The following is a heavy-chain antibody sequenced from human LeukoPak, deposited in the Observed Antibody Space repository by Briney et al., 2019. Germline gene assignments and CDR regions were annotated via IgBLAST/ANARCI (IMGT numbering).Heavy chain of an antibody. D-gene: IGHD3-22*01. CDR1: GFAFSSYG. V-gene: IGHV3-33*01. CDR3: ARDPYYYDSSGYYDY. J-gene: IGHJ4*02. Sequence: GGSLRLSCAASGFAFSSYGMHWVRQAPGKGLEWVAVIWYDGSNKYYADSVKGRFTISRDNSKNTLYLQMNSLRAEDTAVYYCARDPYYYDSSGYYDYWGQGTLVTVS. CDR2: IWYDGSNK.